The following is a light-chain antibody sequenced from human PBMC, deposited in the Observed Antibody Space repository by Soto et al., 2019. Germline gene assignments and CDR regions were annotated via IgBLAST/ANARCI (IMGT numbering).Light chain of an antibody. CDR2: GAS. CDR3: QQYGRSPS. V-gene: IGKV3-20*01. Sequence: EIVLTQSPGTLSLSPGERATLSCRASQSVSSSYLAWYQQKPGQAPRLLIYGASRRATGIPDRFSGSGSGTDFTLTISRLEPEDFAVYSCQQYGRSPSFGGGTKVEIK. J-gene: IGKJ4*01. CDR1: QSVSSSY.